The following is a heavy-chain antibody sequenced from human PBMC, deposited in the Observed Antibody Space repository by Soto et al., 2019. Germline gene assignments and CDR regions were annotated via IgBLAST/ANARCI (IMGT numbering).Heavy chain of an antibody. Sequence: SGPTLVNPTQTLTLTCTFSGFSLSTSGVGVGWIRQPPGKALEWLALIYWDDDKRYSPSLKSRLTITKDTSKNQVVLTMTNMDPVDTATYYCAHPNYGSGSYYNVLFDYWGQGTLVTVSS. V-gene: IGHV2-5*02. J-gene: IGHJ4*02. CDR2: IYWDDDK. CDR3: AHPNYGSGSYYNVLFDY. CDR1: GFSLSTSGVG. D-gene: IGHD3-10*01.